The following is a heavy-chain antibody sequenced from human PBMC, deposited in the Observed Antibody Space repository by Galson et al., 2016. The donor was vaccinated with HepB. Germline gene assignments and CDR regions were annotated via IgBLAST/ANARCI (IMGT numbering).Heavy chain of an antibody. CDR2: VYYTGST. J-gene: IGHJ4*02. CDR1: GDSISSSY. V-gene: IGHV4-59*08. D-gene: IGHD1-1*01. Sequence: SETLSLTCTVSGDSISSSYWTWIRQPPGKGLEWIGYVYYTGSTQYNPSLRSPVSISVDTSKNQFSLKLSSVAAADTAVYFCVRHGLTYMDTTDYDYWGQGTLVTVSS. CDR3: VRHGLTYMDTTDYDY.